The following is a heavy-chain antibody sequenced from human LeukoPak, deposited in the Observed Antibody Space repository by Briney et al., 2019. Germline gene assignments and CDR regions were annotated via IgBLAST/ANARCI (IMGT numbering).Heavy chain of an antibody. V-gene: IGHV4-61*08. D-gene: IGHD1-26*01. CDR2: IYYSGST. CDR3: ARQARSGNWFDP. CDR1: GGSISSGGYY. J-gene: IGHJ5*02. Sequence: SETLSLTCTVSGGSISSGGYYWSWVRQHPGEGLEWIVYIYYSGSTNYNPSLKSRVTISVDTSKNQFSLKLSSVTAADTAVYYCARQARSGNWFDPWGQGTLVTVSS.